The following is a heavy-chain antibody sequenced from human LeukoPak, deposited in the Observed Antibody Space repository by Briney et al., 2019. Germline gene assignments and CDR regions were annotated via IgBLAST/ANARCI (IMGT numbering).Heavy chain of an antibody. V-gene: IGHV4-59*01. J-gene: IGHJ4*02. CDR1: GGSISTYY. D-gene: IGHD3-10*01. CDR3: ARAHYASGSFFDY. CDR2: IYYSGST. Sequence: SETLSLTCTVSGGSISTYYWSWIRQPPGKGLEWIGYIYYSGSTNYNPSLKSRVTISVDTSKNQFSLKLSSVTAADTAVYYCARAHYASGSFFDYWGQGTLVTASS.